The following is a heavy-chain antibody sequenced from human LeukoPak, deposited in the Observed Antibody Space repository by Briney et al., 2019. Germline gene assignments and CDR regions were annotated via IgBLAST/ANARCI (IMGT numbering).Heavy chain of an antibody. CDR1: GYTFTSYD. Sequence: ASVKVSCKASGYTFTSYDINWVRQATGQGLEWMGWMNPNSGNTGYAQKFQGRVTMTRHTSISTAYMELSSLRSEDTAVYYCARAYCSSTSCYVSWFDPWGQGTLVTVSS. J-gene: IGHJ5*02. CDR3: ARAYCSSTSCYVSWFDP. V-gene: IGHV1-8*01. CDR2: MNPNSGNT. D-gene: IGHD2-2*01.